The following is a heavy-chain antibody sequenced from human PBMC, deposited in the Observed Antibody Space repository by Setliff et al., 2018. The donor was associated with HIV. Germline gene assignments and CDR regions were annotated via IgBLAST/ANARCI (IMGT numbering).Heavy chain of an antibody. CDR3: ARGGGFWSGQLDY. D-gene: IGHD3-3*01. CDR2: IYDSGST. J-gene: IGHJ4*02. Sequence: PSETLSLTCAVYGASISNSNSYWGWIRQPPGKRLEWLGSIYDSGSTSYNPSLSSRLTISVDTSKNHVSLRLSSVTAADTGVYYCARGGGFWSGQLDYWGQGTLVTVSS. V-gene: IGHV4-39*02. CDR1: GASISNSNSY.